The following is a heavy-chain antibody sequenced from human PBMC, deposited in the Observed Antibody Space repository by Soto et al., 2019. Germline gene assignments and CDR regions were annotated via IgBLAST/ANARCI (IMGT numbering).Heavy chain of an antibody. CDR2: VHHDGNA. V-gene: IGHV4-38-2*01. Sequence: PSETLSLTCVVSGLGVRSTYFWGWIRPPPGKGLEWIGSVHHDGNAYYPPSVLGRVTISVDTANNQVSLSLRSVTAEDTATYYCGRIIRATSVDYWGQGILVTGSS. CDR3: GRIIRATSVDY. J-gene: IGHJ4*02. D-gene: IGHD1-26*01. CDR1: GLGVRSTYF.